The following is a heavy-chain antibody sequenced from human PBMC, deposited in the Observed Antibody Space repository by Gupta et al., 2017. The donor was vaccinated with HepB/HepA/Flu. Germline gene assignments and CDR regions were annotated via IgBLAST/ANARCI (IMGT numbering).Heavy chain of an antibody. CDR1: GFTFSSYS. CDR2: ISSSSSYV. D-gene: IGHD3-10*01. Sequence: EVQLVESGGGLVKPGGSLRLSCAASGFTFSSYSMKWVRQAPGKGLEWVSSISSSSSYVYYADSVKGRFTISRDNAKNSLYLQMNSLRAEDTAVYYCASFPFYYGSGIRGQGTLVTVSS. V-gene: IGHV3-21*01. CDR3: ASFPFYYGSGI. J-gene: IGHJ4*02.